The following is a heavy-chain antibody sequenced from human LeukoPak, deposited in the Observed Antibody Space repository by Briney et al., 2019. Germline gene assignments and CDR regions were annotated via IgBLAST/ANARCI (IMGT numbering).Heavy chain of an antibody. Sequence: GGSLRLSCAASGFTFSSYWMSWVRQAPGKGLERVANIKQDGSEKYYVDSVKGRFTISRDNAKNSLYLQMNSLRAEDTAVYYCARRASYCGGDCYSGRYNWFDPWGQGTLVTVSS. CDR2: IKQDGSEK. CDR3: ARRASYCGGDCYSGRYNWFDP. CDR1: GFTFSSYW. J-gene: IGHJ5*02. D-gene: IGHD2-21*02. V-gene: IGHV3-7*01.